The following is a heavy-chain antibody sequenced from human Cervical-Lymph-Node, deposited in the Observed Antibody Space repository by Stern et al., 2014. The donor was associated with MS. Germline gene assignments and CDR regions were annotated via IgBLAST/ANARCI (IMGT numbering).Heavy chain of an antibody. Sequence: QVTLKESGPTVVKRTQTLTLTCTFSGFSLSTSGVAVGWIRQPPGKALEWLALIYWDDDKRYSPSLKTRLTITKDTSKNQVVLTMTNMDPVDTGTYYCAHRRGVFGFYPWGQGTLVTVSS. CDR1: GFSLSTSGVA. V-gene: IGHV2-5*02. CDR2: IYWDDDK. D-gene: IGHD3-10*01. CDR3: AHRRGVFGFYP. J-gene: IGHJ5*02.